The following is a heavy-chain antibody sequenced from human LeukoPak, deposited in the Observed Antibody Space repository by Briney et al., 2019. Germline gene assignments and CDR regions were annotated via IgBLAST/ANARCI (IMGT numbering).Heavy chain of an antibody. CDR2: ISSSSSYI. J-gene: IGHJ3*02. V-gene: IGHV3-21*04. CDR1: GFTFSSYS. Sequence: GRSLRLSCAASGFTFSSYSMNWVRQAPGKGLEWVSSISSSSSYIYYADSVKGRFTISRDNAKNSLYLQMNSLRAEDTAVYYCARDRGYSYGYGADAFDIWGQGTMVTVSS. CDR3: ARDRGYSYGYGADAFDI. D-gene: IGHD5-18*01.